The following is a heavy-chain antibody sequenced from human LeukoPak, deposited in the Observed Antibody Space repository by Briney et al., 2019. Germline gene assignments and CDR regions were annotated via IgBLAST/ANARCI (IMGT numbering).Heavy chain of an antibody. CDR2: ISYDGSNK. Sequence: GRSLRLSCAASGLSFSSYGMHWVRQAPGKGLEWVALISYDGSNKYYADSVNGRFTISRDNSKNTLYLQMNSLRAEDTAVYYCAKDWYYYDTSGYYSYFDYWGQGTLVTVSS. V-gene: IGHV3-30*18. J-gene: IGHJ4*02. D-gene: IGHD3-22*01. CDR3: AKDWYYYDTSGYYSYFDY. CDR1: GLSFSSYG.